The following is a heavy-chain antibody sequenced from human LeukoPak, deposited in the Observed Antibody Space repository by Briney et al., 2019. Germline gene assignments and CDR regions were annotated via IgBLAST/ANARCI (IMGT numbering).Heavy chain of an antibody. CDR2: ISGSGGST. D-gene: IGHD3-22*01. CDR1: AFTFTNVA. Sequence: GGSLRLSCTASAFTFTNVAMSWVRQAPGKGLEGVSGISGSGGSTYYADSVKGRFTISRDNSKKTLYLQMNNLRAEDTAVYYCRSYFDSSDYFDFDSWGQGTLVTVSS. J-gene: IGHJ4*02. V-gene: IGHV3-23*01. CDR3: RSYFDSSDYFDFDS.